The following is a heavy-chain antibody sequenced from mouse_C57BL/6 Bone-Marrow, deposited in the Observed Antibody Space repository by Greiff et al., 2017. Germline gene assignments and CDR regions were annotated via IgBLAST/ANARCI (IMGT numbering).Heavy chain of an antibody. CDR2: INPGSGGT. D-gene: IGHD2-5*01. V-gene: IGHV1-54*01. J-gene: IGHJ4*01. CDR3: ARRYSNF. CDR1: AYAFTNYL. Sequence: QVQLQQSGAELVRPGTSVKVSCKASAYAFTNYLLEWVKQRPRQGLEWIGVINPGSGGTNYNEKFKGKATLTADKSSSTAYMQLSSLTSEDSAVYFCARRYSNFWGQGTSVTVSS.